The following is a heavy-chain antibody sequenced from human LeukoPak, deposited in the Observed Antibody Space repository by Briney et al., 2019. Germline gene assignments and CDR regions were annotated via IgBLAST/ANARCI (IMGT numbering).Heavy chain of an antibody. CDR3: ARGAGPNFYYHMDV. J-gene: IGHJ6*03. V-gene: IGHV4-34*01. Sequence: PSETLTLTCAVYGGSFSGYYWSWIRQPPGKGLEWIGEINHSGSTNYNPSLKSRVTISVDTSKNQFSLKLSSVTAADTAVYYCARGAGPNFYYHMDVWGKGSKVTVSS. CDR2: INHSGST. CDR1: GGSFSGYY. D-gene: IGHD6-19*01.